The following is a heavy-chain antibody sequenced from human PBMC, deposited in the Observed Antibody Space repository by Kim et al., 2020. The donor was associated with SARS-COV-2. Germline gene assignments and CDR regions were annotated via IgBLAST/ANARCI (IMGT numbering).Heavy chain of an antibody. D-gene: IGHD3-10*01. V-gene: IGHV3-21*01. J-gene: IGHJ6*02. Sequence: GGSLRLSCAASGFTFSSYSMNWVRQAPGKGLEWVSGIGSSSGSIYYADSVKGRFTISRDNAKNSLYLQMNSLRAEDTAVYYCAREPPRITQYGVDVWGQGTTVTVSS. CDR1: GFTFSSYS. CDR3: AREPPRITQYGVDV. CDR2: IGSSSGSI.